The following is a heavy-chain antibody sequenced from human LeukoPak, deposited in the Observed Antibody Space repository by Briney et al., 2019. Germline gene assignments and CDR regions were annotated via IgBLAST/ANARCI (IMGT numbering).Heavy chain of an antibody. V-gene: IGHV3-7*01. CDR2: IKQDGSEK. J-gene: IGHJ5*02. Sequence: RPGGSLRLSCAASGFTFRSYWMTWVRQSPGKGLEWVANIKQDGSEKYQVDSVKGRFTISRDNAKDSLYLEMNSLRAEDTAVYYCARGGQAGTGDLWGQGTLVTVSS. CDR3: ARGGQAGTGDL. D-gene: IGHD3-10*01. CDR1: GFTFRSYW.